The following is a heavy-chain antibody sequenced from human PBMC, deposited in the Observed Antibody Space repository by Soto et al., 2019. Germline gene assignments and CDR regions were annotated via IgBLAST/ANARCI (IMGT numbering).Heavy chain of an antibody. D-gene: IGHD3-10*01. J-gene: IGHJ4*02. V-gene: IGHV3-20*04. Sequence: EVQLVESGGGVVRPGGSLRLSCAASGFTFDDYGMSWVRQAPGKGLEWVSGINWNGGSTGYADSVKGRFTISRDNAKNXLYLQMNSLRDEDTALYYCAGKYPDGSGSYYGIDYWGQGTLVTVSS. CDR1: GFTFDDYG. CDR3: AGKYPDGSGSYYGIDY. CDR2: INWNGGST.